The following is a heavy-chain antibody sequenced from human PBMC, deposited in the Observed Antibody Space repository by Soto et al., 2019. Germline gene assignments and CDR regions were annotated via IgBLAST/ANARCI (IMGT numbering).Heavy chain of an antibody. J-gene: IGHJ4*02. CDR3: ARLGPEWLKFRGYFDY. CDR1: DASCSGSY. V-gene: IGHV4-34*01. D-gene: IGHD5-12*01. Sequence: SETLYLTCAVSDASCSGSYWSWIRQTPGKGLEWIGEINHSGSTNYNPSLRRRVTISVDTSKNQFSLELRSVTAADTAVYYCARLGPEWLKFRGYFDYWGQGALGIVS. CDR2: INHSGST.